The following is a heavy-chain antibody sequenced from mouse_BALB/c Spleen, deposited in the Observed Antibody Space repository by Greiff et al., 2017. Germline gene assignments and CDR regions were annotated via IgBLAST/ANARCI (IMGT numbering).Heavy chain of an antibody. CDR3: AREYRPYAMDY. J-gene: IGHJ4*01. V-gene: IGHV1-14*01. D-gene: IGHD2-14*01. Sequence: VQLKESGPELVKPGASVKMSCKASGYTFTSYVMHWVKQKPGQGLEWIGYINPYNDGTKYNEKFKGKATLTSDKSSSTAYMELSSLTSEGSAVYYCAREYRPYAMDYWGQGTSVTVSS. CDR2: INPYNDGT. CDR1: GYTFTSYV.